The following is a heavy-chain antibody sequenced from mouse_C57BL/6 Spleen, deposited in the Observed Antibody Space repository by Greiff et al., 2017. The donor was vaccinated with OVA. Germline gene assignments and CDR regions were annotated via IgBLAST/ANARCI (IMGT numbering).Heavy chain of an antibody. V-gene: IGHV3-6*01. CDR2: ISYDGSN. D-gene: IGHD3-2*02. CDR3: AREDSSGPFAY. J-gene: IGHJ3*01. Sequence: DVQLQESGPGLVKPSQSLSLTCSVTGYSITSGYYWNWIRQFPGNKLEWMGYISYDGSNNYNPSLKNRISITRDTSKNQFFLKLNSVTTEDTATYYCAREDSSGPFAYWGQGTLVTVSA. CDR1: GYSITSGYY.